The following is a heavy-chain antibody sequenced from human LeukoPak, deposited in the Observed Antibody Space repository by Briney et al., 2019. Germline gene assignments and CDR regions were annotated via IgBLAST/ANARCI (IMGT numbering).Heavy chain of an antibody. Sequence: GGSLRLSCAPSGFTFTIAWMSWVRQAPGKGLEWVSTIRDSGGNTYYADSVKGRFTISRDNSKNTLYLQMNSLRAEDTAVYYCARDWQYDNWGQGALITVSS. CDR3: ARDWQYDN. J-gene: IGHJ4*02. V-gene: IGHV3-23*01. CDR1: GFTFTIAW. CDR2: IRDSGGNT. D-gene: IGHD3/OR15-3a*01.